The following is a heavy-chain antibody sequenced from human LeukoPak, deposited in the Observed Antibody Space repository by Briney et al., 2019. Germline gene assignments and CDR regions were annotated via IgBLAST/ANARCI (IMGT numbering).Heavy chain of an antibody. CDR1: GFTFDDYA. V-gene: IGHV3-9*01. D-gene: IGHD1-7*01. CDR3: AKDVTGTGAFDI. J-gene: IGHJ3*02. CDR2: ITWNSGTI. Sequence: GRSLRLSCAASGFTFDDYAMHWVRQGPGKGLEWVSGITWNSGTIGYADSVKGRFTISRDNAKNSLYLQMNSLGAEDTALYYCAKDVTGTGAFDIWGQGTMVTVSS.